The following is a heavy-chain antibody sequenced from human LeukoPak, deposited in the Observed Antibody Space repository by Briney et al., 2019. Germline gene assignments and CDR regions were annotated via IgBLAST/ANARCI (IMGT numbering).Heavy chain of an antibody. Sequence: SETLSLTCTVSGGSISSSSYYWGWIRQPPGKGLEWIGSIYYSGSTYYNPSLKSRVTISVDTSKNQFSLKLSSVTAADTAVYYCARVGGTNYCYYGMDVWGQGTTVTVSS. CDR1: GGSISSSSYY. CDR3: ARVGGTNYCYYGMDV. CDR2: IYYSGST. J-gene: IGHJ6*02. D-gene: IGHD1-26*01. V-gene: IGHV4-39*07.